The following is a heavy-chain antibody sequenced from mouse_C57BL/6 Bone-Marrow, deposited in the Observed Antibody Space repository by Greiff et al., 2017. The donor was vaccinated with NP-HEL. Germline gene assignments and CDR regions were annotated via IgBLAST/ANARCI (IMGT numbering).Heavy chain of an antibody. D-gene: IGHD1-1*01. CDR2: INPNYGTT. CDR1: GYSFTDYN. Sequence: VQLQQSGPELVKPGASVNISCKASGYSFTDYNMNWVKQSNGKSLEWIGVINPNYGTTSYNQKFKGKATLTVDQSSSTAYMQRNSLTSEDSAVYYCATYYGSSYDWYFDVWGTGTTVTVSS. V-gene: IGHV1-39*01. CDR3: ATYYGSSYDWYFDV. J-gene: IGHJ1*03.